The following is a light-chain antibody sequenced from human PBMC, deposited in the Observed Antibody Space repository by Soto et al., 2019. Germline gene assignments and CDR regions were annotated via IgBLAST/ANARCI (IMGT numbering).Light chain of an antibody. V-gene: IGKV3-11*01. CDR2: NAS. CDR1: QSVSSY. J-gene: IGKJ5*01. CDR3: QQRGHWPST. Sequence: EVVLTQSPATLSLSPGERATLSCRASQSVSSYLAWYQQKPGQAPRLLIYNASNRATGIPARFSGSGSGTDFTLTISSLEPEDFAVYYCQQRGHWPSTFGQGTRLEIK.